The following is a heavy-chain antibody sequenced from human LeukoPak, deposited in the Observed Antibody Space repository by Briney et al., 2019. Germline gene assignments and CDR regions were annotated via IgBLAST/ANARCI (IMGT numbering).Heavy chain of an antibody. CDR2: ISYDGSNK. D-gene: IGHD6-6*01. J-gene: IGHJ4*02. CDR1: GFTFSSYG. CDR3: ARGGQLDHYFDY. V-gene: IGHV3-30*06. Sequence: GGSLRLSCAASGFTFSSYGMHWVRQAPGKGLEWVAVISYDGSNKYYADSVKGRFTISRDNSKNTLYLQMNSLRAEDTAVYYCARGGQLDHYFDYWGQGTLVTVSS.